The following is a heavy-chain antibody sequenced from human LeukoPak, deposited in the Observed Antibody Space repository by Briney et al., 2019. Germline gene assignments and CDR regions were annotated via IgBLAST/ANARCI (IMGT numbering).Heavy chain of an antibody. Sequence: SVKVSCKASGFTFTSSAEQWVRQARGQRLEWIGWIVVGSGNTNYAQKFQERVTITRDMSTSTAYMELSSLRSEDTAVYYCAASFGVVIPDYWGQGTLVTVSS. CDR1: GFTFTSSA. CDR2: IVVGSGNT. D-gene: IGHD3-3*01. J-gene: IGHJ4*02. V-gene: IGHV1-58*01. CDR3: AASFGVVIPDY.